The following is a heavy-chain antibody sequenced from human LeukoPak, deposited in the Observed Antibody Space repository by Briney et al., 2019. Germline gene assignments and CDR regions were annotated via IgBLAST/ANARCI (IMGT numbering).Heavy chain of an antibody. CDR3: AKAYTMVRGVIRDPTDY. CDR2: IIWNGGST. CDR1: GFTFDDYG. Sequence: PGGSLRLSCAASGFTFDDYGMSWVRQAPGKGLEWVSGIIWNGGSTGYADSVKGRLTISRDNAKNSLYLQMNSLRAEDTAVYYCAKAYTMVRGVIRDPTDYWGQGTLVTVSS. V-gene: IGHV3-20*04. D-gene: IGHD3-10*01. J-gene: IGHJ4*02.